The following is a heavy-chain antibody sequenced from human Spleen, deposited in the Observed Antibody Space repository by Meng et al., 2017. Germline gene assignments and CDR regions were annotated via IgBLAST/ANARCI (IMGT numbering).Heavy chain of an antibody. D-gene: IGHD6-19*01. Sequence: ASVKVSCKASGYTFTSYDINWVQQATGQGLEWMGWMNPNSGNTGYAQKFQGRVTMTRDTSTSTVYMELSSLKSEDTAMYYCATEPFRVAVAGTHYDYWGQGTLVTVSS. CDR1: GYTFTSYD. CDR3: ATEPFRVAVAGTHYDY. V-gene: IGHV1-8*01. J-gene: IGHJ4*02. CDR2: MNPNSGNT.